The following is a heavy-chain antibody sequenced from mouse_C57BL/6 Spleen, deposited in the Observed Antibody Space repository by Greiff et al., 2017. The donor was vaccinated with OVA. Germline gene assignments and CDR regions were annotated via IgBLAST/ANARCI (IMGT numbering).Heavy chain of an antibody. J-gene: IGHJ2*01. D-gene: IGHD2-12*01. V-gene: IGHV1-82*01. CDR1: GYAFSSSW. CDR3: ARYSHFDY. CDR2: IYPGDGDT. Sequence: QVQLQQSGPELVKPGASVKISCKASGYAFSSSWMNWVKQRPGKGLEWIGRIYPGDGDTNYNGKFKGKATLTADKSSSTAYMQLSSLTSEDSAVYFCARYSHFDYWGQGTTLTVSS.